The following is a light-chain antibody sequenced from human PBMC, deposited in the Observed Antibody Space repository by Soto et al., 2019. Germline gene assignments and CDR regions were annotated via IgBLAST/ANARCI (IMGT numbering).Light chain of an antibody. CDR3: QVWDSGSDHQV. CDR1: NIGRKS. J-gene: IGLJ1*01. CDR2: DDS. Sequence: SYELTQPPSVSVAPGQTARITCGGNNIGRKSVHWYQQKPGQAPVLVVYDDSDRPSGIPERFSGSNSGNTATLTISRVDAGDEADYYCQVWDSGSDHQVFGTGTKLTVL. V-gene: IGLV3-21*02.